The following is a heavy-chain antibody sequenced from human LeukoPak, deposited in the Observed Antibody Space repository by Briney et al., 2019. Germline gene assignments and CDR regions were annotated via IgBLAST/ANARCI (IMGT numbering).Heavy chain of an antibody. CDR2: IYSDGST. CDR1: RFTVSSNY. CDR3: ARAEDIVVVVAAITGYYFDY. J-gene: IGHJ4*02. D-gene: IGHD2-15*01. V-gene: IGHV3-66*01. Sequence: GGSLRLSCAASRFTVSSNYMSWVRQAPGKGLEWVSVIYSDGSTYYADSVKGRFTISRDNSKNTLYLQMNSLRAEDTAVCYCARAEDIVVVVAAITGYYFDYWGQGTLVTVSS.